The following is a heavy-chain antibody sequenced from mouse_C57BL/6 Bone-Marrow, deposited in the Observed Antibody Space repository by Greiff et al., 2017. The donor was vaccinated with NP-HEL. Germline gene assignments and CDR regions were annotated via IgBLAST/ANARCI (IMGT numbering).Heavy chain of an antibody. J-gene: IGHJ3*01. CDR2: ISSGGSYT. V-gene: IGHV5-6*02. Sequence: DVKLVESGGDLVKPGGSLKLSCAASGFTFSSYGMSWVRQTPDKRLEWVATISSGGSYTYYPDSVKGRFTISRDNAKNTLYLQMRSLKSTDTDVNYLAGRDYDEGFAYWGQGTLVTVSA. CDR3: AGRDYDEGFAY. CDR1: GFTFSSYG. D-gene: IGHD2-4*01.